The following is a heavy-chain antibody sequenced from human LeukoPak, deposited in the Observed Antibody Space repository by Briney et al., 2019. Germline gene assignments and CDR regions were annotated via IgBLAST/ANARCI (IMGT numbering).Heavy chain of an antibody. Sequence: GGSLRLSCAASGFTFSSYWMHWVRQAPGKGLVWVSRINSDGSSTSYADSVKGRFTISRDNAKNTLYLQMNSLRAEDTAVYYCARVGCCGYSGYDCWNFDYWGQGTLVTVSS. V-gene: IGHV3-74*01. CDR3: ARVGCCGYSGYDCWNFDY. CDR1: GFTFSSYW. J-gene: IGHJ4*02. CDR2: INSDGSST. D-gene: IGHD5-12*01.